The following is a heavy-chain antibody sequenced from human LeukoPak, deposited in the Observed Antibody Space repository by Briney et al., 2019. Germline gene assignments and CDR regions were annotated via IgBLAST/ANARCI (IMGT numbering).Heavy chain of an antibody. CDR1: GDSVSSNCAA. Sequence: PSQTLSLTCAISGDSVSSNCAAWNWLTQSPTRRLEWLGRTYYRSKWYNDYAGSVRGRITIYSDTSKYQFSLPLNSVTPEDTAVYYCARDLIGSRFDYWGQGTLVTVSS. D-gene: IGHD1-26*01. CDR3: ARDLIGSRFDY. J-gene: IGHJ4*02. CDR2: TYYRSKWYN. V-gene: IGHV6-1*01.